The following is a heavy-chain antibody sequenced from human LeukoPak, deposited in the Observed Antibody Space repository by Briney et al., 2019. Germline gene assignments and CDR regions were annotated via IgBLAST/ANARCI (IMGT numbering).Heavy chain of an antibody. CDR2: IIPIFGTA. J-gene: IGHJ6*04. Sequence: GSSVKVSCKASGGTFSSYAISWVRQAPGQGLEWMGGIIPIFGTANYAQKFQGRVTITADESTSTAYMELSSLRSEDTAVYYCARGGSYYGSGSYRLTDVWGKGTTVTVSS. CDR1: GGTFSSYA. V-gene: IGHV1-69*01. CDR3: ARGGSYYGSGSYRLTDV. D-gene: IGHD3-10*01.